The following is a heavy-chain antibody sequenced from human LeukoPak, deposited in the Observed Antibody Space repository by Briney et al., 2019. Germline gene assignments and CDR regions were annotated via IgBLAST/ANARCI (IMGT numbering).Heavy chain of an antibody. Sequence: ASVKVSCKASGYTFTGYYMHWVRQAPGQGLEWMGWINPNSGGTNYAQKFQGRVTMTRDTSISTAYMELSRLRSDDTAVYYCARDGHRRYYYDSSGREHAFDIWGQGTMVTVSA. CDR3: ARDGHRRYYYDSSGREHAFDI. CDR1: GYTFTGYY. V-gene: IGHV1-2*02. J-gene: IGHJ3*02. D-gene: IGHD3-22*01. CDR2: INPNSGGT.